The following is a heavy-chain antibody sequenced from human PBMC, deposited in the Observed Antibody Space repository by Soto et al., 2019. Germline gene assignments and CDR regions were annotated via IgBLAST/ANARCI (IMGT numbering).Heavy chain of an antibody. CDR2: IIPIFGTA. CDR3: ARDLDYGDYGSGVSY. J-gene: IGHJ4*02. V-gene: IGHV1-69*13. Sequence: SVKVSCKASGGTFSSYAISWVRQAPGQGLEWMGGIIPIFGTANYAQKFQGRVTITADESTSTAYMELSSLRSEDTAVYYCARDLDYGDYGSGVSYWGQGTLDTVSS. CDR1: GGTFSSYA. D-gene: IGHD4-17*01.